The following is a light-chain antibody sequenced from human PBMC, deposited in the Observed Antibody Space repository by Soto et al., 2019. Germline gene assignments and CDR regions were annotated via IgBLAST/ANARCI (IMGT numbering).Light chain of an antibody. Sequence: EIVLTQSPGTLSLSPGERATISCRASQSINTRYLAWYQQKPGQAPRLLIYGASSRAIGIPDRFSGSGSGTYFTLTISSLAPEDFAVYYCQQFGNSVYTFGQGTKLEIK. CDR2: GAS. V-gene: IGKV3-20*01. CDR1: QSINTRY. CDR3: QQFGNSVYT. J-gene: IGKJ2*01.